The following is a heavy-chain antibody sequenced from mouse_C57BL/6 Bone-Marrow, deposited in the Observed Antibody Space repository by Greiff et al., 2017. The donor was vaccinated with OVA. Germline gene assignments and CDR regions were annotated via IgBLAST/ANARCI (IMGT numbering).Heavy chain of an antibody. CDR1: GFTFSDFY. D-gene: IGHD1-1*01. V-gene: IGHV7-1*01. CDR2: SRNKANDYTT. CDR3: ARDGDGSSYGFAY. Sequence: EVQVVESGGGLVQSGRSLRLSCATSGFTFSDFYMEWVRQAPGKGLEWIAASRNKANDYTTEYSASVKGRFIVSRDTSQSILYLQMNALRAEDTAIYYCARDGDGSSYGFAYWGQGTLVTVSA. J-gene: IGHJ3*01.